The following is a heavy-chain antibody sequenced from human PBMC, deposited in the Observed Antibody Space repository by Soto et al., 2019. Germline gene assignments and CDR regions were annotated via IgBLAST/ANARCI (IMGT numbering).Heavy chain of an antibody. CDR1: GGTFSSYT. CDR2: IIPILGIA. CDR3: ARDDYYYGMDV. V-gene: IGHV1-69*08. J-gene: IGHJ6*02. Sequence: QVQLVQSGAEVKKPGSSVKVSCKASGGTFSSYTISWVRQAPGQGLEWMGRIIPILGIANYAQKFQGRVTITAAKSTRTAYMELSSLRSEDTAVYYCARDDYYYGMDVWGQGTTVTVSS.